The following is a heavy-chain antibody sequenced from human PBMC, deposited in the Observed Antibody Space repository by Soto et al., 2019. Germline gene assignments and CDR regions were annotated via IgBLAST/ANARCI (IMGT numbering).Heavy chain of an antibody. CDR1: GFTFSSYD. V-gene: IGHV3-23*01. J-gene: IGHJ4*02. CDR2: ISGVGDST. D-gene: IGHD3-10*01. Sequence: GGSLRLSCAASGFTFSSYDMSWVRQAPGKGLEWVSAISGVGDSTYYADSVKGRFTISRDNSKNTLYLQMNRLRAEDTAVYYCAKALPYGSGSYDYWGQGTLVTVSS. CDR3: AKALPYGSGSYDY.